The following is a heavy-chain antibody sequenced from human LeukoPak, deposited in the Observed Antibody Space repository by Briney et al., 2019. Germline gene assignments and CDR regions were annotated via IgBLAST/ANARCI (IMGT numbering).Heavy chain of an antibody. CDR3: ARPSGRQYADALDI. V-gene: IGHV4-4*02. J-gene: IGHJ3*02. CDR1: GASIRSTHW. CDR2: IYHNGNT. Sequence: PSGTLSLTCGVSGASIRSTHWWTWVRQPPGKGLEWIGEIYHNGNTEYNPSLSSRLLISVDKSKNQFSLKLTSVTAADTAMYYCARPSGRQYADALDIWGQGRMVIVSS. D-gene: IGHD1-26*01.